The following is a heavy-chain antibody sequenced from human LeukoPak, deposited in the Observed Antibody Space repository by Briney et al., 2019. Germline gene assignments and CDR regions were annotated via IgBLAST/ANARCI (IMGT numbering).Heavy chain of an antibody. J-gene: IGHJ4*02. D-gene: IGHD3-9*01. V-gene: IGHV3-23*01. CDR1: GFTFSSYV. CDR2: ITGSGGST. Sequence: GGSLRLSCAASGFTFSSYVMSWVRQAPGKGLEWVSAITGSGGSTYYADSVKGRFTISRDNSKNTLYLQLNSLRADDTAVYYCAKESAVLQYFDWLADLLDYWGQGTLVTVSS. CDR3: AKESAVLQYFDWLADLLDY.